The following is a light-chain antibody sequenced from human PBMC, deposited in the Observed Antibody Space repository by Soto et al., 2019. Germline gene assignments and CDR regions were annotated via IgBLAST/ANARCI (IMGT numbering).Light chain of an antibody. CDR1: QSGTRN. Sequence: EIVMTQSPATLSVSPGERATLSCRASQSGTRNLAWYQQKPDQAPRLLIYGASTRATGIPARFSGSGSGTEFTLTISNLQSEDFADYYCQQYNNWPPIIFGQGKRLEIQ. CDR3: QQYNNWPPII. J-gene: IGKJ5*01. V-gene: IGKV3-15*01. CDR2: GAS.